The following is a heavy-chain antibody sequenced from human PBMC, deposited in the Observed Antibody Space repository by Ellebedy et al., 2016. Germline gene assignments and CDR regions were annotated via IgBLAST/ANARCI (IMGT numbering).Heavy chain of an antibody. CDR2: MNPNSGNT. Sequence: ASVKVSXXASGYTFTSYDINWVRQATGQGLEWMGWMNPNSGNTGYAQKLQGRVTMTRNTSISTAYMELSSLRSEDTAVYYCARGRGSSWSDAIDIWGQGTMVTVSS. J-gene: IGHJ3*02. D-gene: IGHD6-13*01. CDR3: ARGRGSSWSDAIDI. V-gene: IGHV1-8*01. CDR1: GYTFTSYD.